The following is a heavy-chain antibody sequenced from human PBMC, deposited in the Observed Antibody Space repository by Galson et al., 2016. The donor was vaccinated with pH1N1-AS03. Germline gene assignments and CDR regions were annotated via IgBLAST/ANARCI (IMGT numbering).Heavy chain of an antibody. CDR3: ASGAPGHHLLSPLWN. D-gene: IGHD2-2*01. CDR1: GFTFSTYC. J-gene: IGHJ4*02. CDR2: IKQDGSEK. V-gene: IGHV3-7*01. Sequence: SLRLSCAAPGFTFSTYCMSWVRQAPGKGLEWVANIKQDGSEKFYVDSLQGRFTISRDNAKNSLYLQMSSLRAEDTAIYYCASGAPGHHLLSPLWNWGQGTLVTVSS.